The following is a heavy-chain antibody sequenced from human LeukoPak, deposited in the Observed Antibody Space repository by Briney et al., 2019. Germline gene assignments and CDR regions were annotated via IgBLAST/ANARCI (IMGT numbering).Heavy chain of an antibody. CDR1: GFTFSRYG. CDR2: IWYDGSNK. J-gene: IGHJ6*04. V-gene: IGHV3-33*01. Sequence: GGSLRLSCAASGFTFSRYGMYWVRQAPGKGLEWVAVIWYDGSNKYYADSVKGRFNISRDNSKNTLYLEMNSLGVEDTGVYYCARANYGSGSNYYYGLDVWGKGTTVSVSS. D-gene: IGHD3-10*01. CDR3: ARANYGSGSNYYYGLDV.